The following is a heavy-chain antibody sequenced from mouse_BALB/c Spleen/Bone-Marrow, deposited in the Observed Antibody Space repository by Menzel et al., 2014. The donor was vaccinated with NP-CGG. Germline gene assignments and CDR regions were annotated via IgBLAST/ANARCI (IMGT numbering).Heavy chain of an antibody. V-gene: IGHV5-12-2*01. CDR1: GFTFSSYT. D-gene: IGHD2-14*01. Sequence: EVKLVESGGGLVQPGGSLKLSCAASGFTFSSYTMSWVRQTPEKRLEWVAYISNGGGSTYYPDTVKGRFTISRDNAKNPLYLQMSSLKSEDTAMYYCARHRRYDVWFAYWGQGTLVTVSA. CDR3: ARHRRYDVWFAY. J-gene: IGHJ3*01. CDR2: ISNGGGST.